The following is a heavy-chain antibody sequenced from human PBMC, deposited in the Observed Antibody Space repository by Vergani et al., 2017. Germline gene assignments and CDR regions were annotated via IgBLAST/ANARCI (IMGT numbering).Heavy chain of an antibody. V-gene: IGHV3-33*01. J-gene: IGHJ5*02. CDR3: ARDLRLMYNRFDP. D-gene: IGHD3-3*01. CDR2: IWYDGRNK. CDR1: GFRFSSYG. Sequence: QVQLVESGGGVVQPGRSLRLSCAASGFRFSSYGMNWVRQAPGKGLEWVAVIWYDGRNKQYADSVKGRFTVSRDNSQSTLYLQMNSLRAEDTAMYYCARDLRLMYNRFDPWGQGTLVTVSS.